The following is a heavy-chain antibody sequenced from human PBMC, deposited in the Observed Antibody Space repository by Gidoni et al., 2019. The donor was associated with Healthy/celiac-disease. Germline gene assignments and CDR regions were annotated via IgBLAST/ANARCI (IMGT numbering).Heavy chain of an antibody. CDR1: GFTFSSYG. D-gene: IGHD4-4*01. Sequence: QVQLVESGGGVVQPGRSLRLSCAASGFTFSSYGIHWVRQAPGKGLEWVAVISYDGSNKYYADSVKGRFTISRDNSKNTLYLQMNSLRAEDTAVYYCAKEAPPSSYSQWYFDLWGRGTLVTVSS. J-gene: IGHJ2*01. CDR2: ISYDGSNK. CDR3: AKEAPPSSYSQWYFDL. V-gene: IGHV3-30*18.